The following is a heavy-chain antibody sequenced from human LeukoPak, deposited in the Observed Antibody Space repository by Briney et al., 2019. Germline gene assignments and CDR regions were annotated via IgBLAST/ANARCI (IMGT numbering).Heavy chain of an antibody. D-gene: IGHD3-3*01. Sequence: GGSLRLSCAASGFTFSTYSMSWVRQAPGKGLEWVSSISDNSYWIYYADSVEGRFIISRDNAKNSLYLQMNSLRAEDTAVYYCARSGDFWSGYYQYYFDYWGQGTLVTVSS. CDR2: ISDNSYWI. CDR3: ARSGDFWSGYYQYYFDY. V-gene: IGHV3-21*01. J-gene: IGHJ4*02. CDR1: GFTFSTYS.